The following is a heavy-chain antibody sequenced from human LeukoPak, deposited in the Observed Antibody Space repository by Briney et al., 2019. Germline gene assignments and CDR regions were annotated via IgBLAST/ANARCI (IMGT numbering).Heavy chain of an antibody. V-gene: IGHV7-4-1*02. J-gene: IGHJ5*02. D-gene: IGHD6-13*01. CDR3: ARESASSSWILWFDP. Sequence: ASVKVSCKASGYTFTSYGINWVRQAPGQGLEWMGWINTNTGNPTYAQGFTGRFVFSLDTSVSTAYLQISSLKAEDTAVYYCARESASSSWILWFDPWGQGTLVTVSS. CDR2: INTNTGNP. CDR1: GYTFTSYG.